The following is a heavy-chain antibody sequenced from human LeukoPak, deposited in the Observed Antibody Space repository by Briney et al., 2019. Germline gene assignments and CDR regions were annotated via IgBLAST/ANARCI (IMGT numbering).Heavy chain of an antibody. CDR1: GFTFSSYG. D-gene: IGHD6-13*01. V-gene: IGHV3-33*01. CDR2: IWYDGRNK. CDR3: ARERSRSYSISPDLDY. Sequence: GRSLRLSCAASGFTFSSYGMHWVRQAQAKGLEWVAIIWYDGRNKYYGDSVKGRFTISRDNSKNTVYLQMNSLRAEDTAVYHCARERSRSYSISPDLDYWGQGTLVTVSS. J-gene: IGHJ4*02.